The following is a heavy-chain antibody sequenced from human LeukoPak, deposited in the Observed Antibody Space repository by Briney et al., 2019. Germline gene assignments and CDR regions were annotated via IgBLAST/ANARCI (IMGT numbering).Heavy chain of an antibody. J-gene: IGHJ5*02. D-gene: IGHD1-1*01. Sequence: ASETLSLTCTVSGGSISSGSYYWSWIRQPAGKGLEWIGRIYTSGSTNYNPSLKSRVTISVDTSKNQFSLKLSSVTAADTAVYYCARELDRTFDPWGQGTLVTVSS. CDR2: IYTSGST. V-gene: IGHV4-61*02. CDR3: ARELDRTFDP. CDR1: GGSISSGSYY.